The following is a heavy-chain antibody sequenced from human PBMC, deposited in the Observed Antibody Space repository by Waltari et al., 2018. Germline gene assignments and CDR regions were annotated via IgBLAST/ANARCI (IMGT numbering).Heavy chain of an antibody. V-gene: IGHV4-31*03. CDR3: ARGKIVVVIGGYYFDY. Sequence: QVQLQESGPGLVKPSQTLSLTCTVSGGSISSGGYYWSWIRQHPGKGLEWIGYIYYSGSTYYNPSLKSRVTIAVDTSKNQFSLKLSSGTAADTAVYYCARGKIVVVIGGYYFDYWGQGTLVTVSS. CDR2: IYYSGST. D-gene: IGHD2-21*01. CDR1: GGSISSGGYY. J-gene: IGHJ4*02.